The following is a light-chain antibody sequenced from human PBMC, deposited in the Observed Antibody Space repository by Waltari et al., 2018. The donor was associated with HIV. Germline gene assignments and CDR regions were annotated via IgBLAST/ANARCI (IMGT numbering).Light chain of an antibody. CDR3: SSYTSSATYV. V-gene: IGLV2-18*02. Sequence: QSALTQPPSVSGSPGQSVTISCTGTNSDVGSYNRVSWYQQTPGTAPKRMIYEVTNRPSGVPDRFSGSKSGNTASLTISGLQAEYEADYYCSSYTSSATYVFGTGTKVTVI. J-gene: IGLJ1*01. CDR2: EVT. CDR1: NSDVGSYNR.